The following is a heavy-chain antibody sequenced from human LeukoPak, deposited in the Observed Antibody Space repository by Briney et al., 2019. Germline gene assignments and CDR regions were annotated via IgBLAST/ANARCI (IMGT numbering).Heavy chain of an antibody. CDR1: GFTFSSYA. V-gene: IGHV3-23*01. CDR2: ISGSGGST. Sequence: GGSLRLSCAASGFTFSSYAMSWVRQAPGKGLEWVSAISGSGGSTYYADSVKGRFTISRDNSKNTLYLQMNSLRAEDTAVYYCAKEVPKGSSSWYYFDYWGQGTLVTVSS. J-gene: IGHJ4*02. D-gene: IGHD6-13*01. CDR3: AKEVPKGSSSWYYFDY.